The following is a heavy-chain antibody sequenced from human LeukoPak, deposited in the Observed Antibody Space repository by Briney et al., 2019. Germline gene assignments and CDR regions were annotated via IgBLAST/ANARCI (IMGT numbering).Heavy chain of an antibody. V-gene: IGHV4-59*01. CDR2: IYYSGST. CDR1: GGSFSGYY. D-gene: IGHD6-19*01. CDR3: ARADSSGMYYFDY. Sequence: SSETLSLTCAVYGGSFSGYYWSWIRQPPGKGLEWIGEIYYSGSTNNTPSLKSRVTISVDTPKNQFSLKLSSVTAADTAVYYCARADSSGMYYFDYWGQGTLVTVSP. J-gene: IGHJ4*02.